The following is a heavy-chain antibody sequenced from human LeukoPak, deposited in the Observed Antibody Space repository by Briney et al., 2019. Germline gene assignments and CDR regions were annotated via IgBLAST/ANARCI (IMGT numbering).Heavy chain of an antibody. V-gene: IGHV4-59*11. D-gene: IGHD1-7*01. Sequence: SETLSLTCTVSGGSISNHYWSWLRQPPGKGLEWIGYIYYSGSTNYNPSLKSRVTISVDTSKNQFSLKLSSVTAADTAVYYCARSSITGTTKWFDPCGQGTLATVSS. CDR3: ARSSITGTTKWFDP. J-gene: IGHJ5*02. CDR2: IYYSGST. CDR1: GGSISNHY.